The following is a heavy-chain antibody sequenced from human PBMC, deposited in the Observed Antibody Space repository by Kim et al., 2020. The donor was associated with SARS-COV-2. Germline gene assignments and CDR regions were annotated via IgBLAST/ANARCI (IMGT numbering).Heavy chain of an antibody. D-gene: IGHD6-19*01. V-gene: IGHV1-46*01. J-gene: IGHJ4*02. CDR3: ASAFLAVAGPFDY. Sequence: YDEKSQGRVTMTRDTSTSTVYMELSSLRSEDTAVYYCASAFLAVAGPFDYWGQGTLVTVSS.